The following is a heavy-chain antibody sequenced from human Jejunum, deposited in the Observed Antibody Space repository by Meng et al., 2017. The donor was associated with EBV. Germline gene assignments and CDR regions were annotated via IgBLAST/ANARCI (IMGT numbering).Heavy chain of an antibody. Sequence: QVQLVQSGAEVKKPGASVKVSCKASGYTFTGYDINWVRQVTGQGLEWMGWINVISGNTGYEQKFQGRITMTRDTSINTAYMELSSLRSDDTAVYYCAKDSGNHGWYFDLWGRGALVTVSS. J-gene: IGHJ2*01. D-gene: IGHD1-26*01. CDR3: AKDSGNHGWYFDL. CDR2: INVISGNT. CDR1: GYTFTGYD. V-gene: IGHV1-8*01.